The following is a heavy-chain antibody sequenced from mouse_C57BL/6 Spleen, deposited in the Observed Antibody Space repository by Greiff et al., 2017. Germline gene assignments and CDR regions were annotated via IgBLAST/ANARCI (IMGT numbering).Heavy chain of an antibody. CDR2: ISSGGSYT. CDR1: GFTFSSYG. J-gene: IGHJ3*01. V-gene: IGHV5-6*01. CDR3: ARHEGWLLP. D-gene: IGHD2-3*01. Sequence: EVMLVESGGDLVKPGGSLKLYCAASGFTFSSYGMSWVRQTPDKRLEWVATISSGGSYTYYPDSVKGRFTISRDNAKNTLYLQMSSLKSEDTAMYYCARHEGWLLPWGQGTLVTVSA.